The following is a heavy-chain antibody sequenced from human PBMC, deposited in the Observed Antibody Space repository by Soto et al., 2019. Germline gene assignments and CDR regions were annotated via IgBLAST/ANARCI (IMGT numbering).Heavy chain of an antibody. CDR1: GFSLSSSGVA. CDR3: AHRRGAAAVAY. V-gene: IGHV2-5*02. D-gene: IGHD6-13*01. Sequence: QITLKESGPTLVKPTQTLTLTCSFSGFSLSSSGVAVGWIRQPPGKALEWLALIYWDDDERYSPSLQRRLTISKDTSKNQVVLRMTNMDPLDTGTYYCAHRRGAAAVAYWGQGTLVTVSS. CDR2: IYWDDDE. J-gene: IGHJ4*02.